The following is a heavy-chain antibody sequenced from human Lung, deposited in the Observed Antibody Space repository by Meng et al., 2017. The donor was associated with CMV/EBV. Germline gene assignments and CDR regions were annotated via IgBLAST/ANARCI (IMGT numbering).Heavy chain of an antibody. Sequence: SGFTFRHYSMIWVRQAPGKGLEWVSSISSSSDSLDYADSLKGRFTISRDNAKNSLYLQMNSLRAEDTAVYYCARDWGYFDSNTHDYWGQGTLVTVSS. CDR3: ARDWGYFDSNTHDY. CDR1: GFTFRHYS. D-gene: IGHD3-22*01. CDR2: ISSSSDSL. J-gene: IGHJ4*02. V-gene: IGHV3-21*06.